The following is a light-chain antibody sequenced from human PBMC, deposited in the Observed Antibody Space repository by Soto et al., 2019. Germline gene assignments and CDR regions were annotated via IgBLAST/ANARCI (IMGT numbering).Light chain of an antibody. CDR1: QSIATT. V-gene: IGKV3-15*01. CDR3: QQYNNWPYS. CDR2: GAS. J-gene: IGKJ2*01. Sequence: EIVLTQSPDNLSVSPGERATLSCRASQSIATTLAWYQHKPGQAPRVLIYGASTRATDVPPRFSGSGSGTDFTLTISSLQSEDFAVYYCQQYNNWPYSVGQGTKLEIK.